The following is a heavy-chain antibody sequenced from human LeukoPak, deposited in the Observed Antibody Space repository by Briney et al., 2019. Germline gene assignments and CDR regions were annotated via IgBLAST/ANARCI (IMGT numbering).Heavy chain of an antibody. V-gene: IGHV4-59*01. CDR3: ARDNGDYGY. Sequence: PSETLSLTCTVSGGSISSYYWSWIRQPPGKGLEGIGYIYYSGSTNYNPSLKSRVTISVDTSKNQFSLKLSSVTAADTAVYYCARDNGDYGYWGQGTLVTVSS. CDR2: IYYSGST. D-gene: IGHD4-17*01. J-gene: IGHJ4*02. CDR1: GGSISSYY.